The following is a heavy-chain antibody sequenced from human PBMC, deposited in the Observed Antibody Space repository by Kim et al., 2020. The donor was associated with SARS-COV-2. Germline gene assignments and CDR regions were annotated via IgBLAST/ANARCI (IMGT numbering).Heavy chain of an antibody. V-gene: IGHV6-1*01. D-gene: IGHD6-13*01. CDR3: ARDPIAKGSDAFDI. Sequence: AVSVKSLITITPDTSKNQFSLQLNSVTPEDTAVYYCARDPIAKGSDAFDIWGQGTMVTVSS. J-gene: IGHJ3*02.